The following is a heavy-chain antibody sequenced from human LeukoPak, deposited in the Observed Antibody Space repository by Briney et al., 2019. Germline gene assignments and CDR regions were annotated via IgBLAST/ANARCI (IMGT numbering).Heavy chain of an antibody. CDR1: GGSTNGYY. D-gene: IGHD6-19*01. CDR3: ARAVASTYSRFDY. Sequence: SETLSLTCTVSGGSTNGYYWSWIRQPPGKGLEWIGYIYYNGNTNYNPSLKSRLTISVDTSKNQLSLKLNSVTAADTAVYHCARAVASTYSRFDYWGQGTLVAVSS. V-gene: IGHV4-59*01. J-gene: IGHJ4*02. CDR2: IYYNGNT.